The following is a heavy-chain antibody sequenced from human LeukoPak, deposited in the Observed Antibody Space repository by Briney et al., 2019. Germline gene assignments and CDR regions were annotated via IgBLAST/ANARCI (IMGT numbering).Heavy chain of an antibody. J-gene: IGHJ6*02. CDR3: ARVATSGWYFYYYGMDV. Sequence: GGSLRLSCAASGFTFSSYAMSWVRQAPGKGLEWVSVIYSGGSTYYADSVKGRFTISRDNSKNTLYLQMNSLRAEDTAVYYCARVATSGWYFYYYGMDVWGQGTTVTVSS. V-gene: IGHV3-66*01. CDR2: IYSGGST. D-gene: IGHD6-19*01. CDR1: GFTFSSYA.